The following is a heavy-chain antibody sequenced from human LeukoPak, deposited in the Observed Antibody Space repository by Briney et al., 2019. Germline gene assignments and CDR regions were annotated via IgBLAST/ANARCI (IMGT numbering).Heavy chain of an antibody. CDR3: ARAYSRQIGIEAGSFGAFDV. Sequence: SGPALVKPTQTLTLTCSFSGFSLTTNGMCVNWIRQPPGKALEWLARIDWDDDEYYSTSLKTRLTISKDTSKNQVVLRMTNMDPMYTATYYCARAYSRQIGIEAGSFGAFDVWGQGTTVTVSS. CDR1: GFSLTTNGMC. V-gene: IGHV2-70*11. CDR2: IDWDDDE. D-gene: IGHD5-12*01. J-gene: IGHJ3*01.